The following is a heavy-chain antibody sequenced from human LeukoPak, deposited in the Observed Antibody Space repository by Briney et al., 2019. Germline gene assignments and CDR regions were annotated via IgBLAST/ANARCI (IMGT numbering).Heavy chain of an antibody. Sequence: GRSLRLSCAASGFTFSTFNMHWVRQAPGKGLEWVAVFSSDGRSTFYAENVQGRFTLSRDNSKNTLSLRMNSLRAEDTAVYYCAKSYYYHSGSFDYWGQGTLVTVSS. J-gene: IGHJ4*02. CDR1: GFTFSTFN. V-gene: IGHV3-30*18. CDR3: AKSYYYHSGSFDY. CDR2: FSSDGRST. D-gene: IGHD3-10*01.